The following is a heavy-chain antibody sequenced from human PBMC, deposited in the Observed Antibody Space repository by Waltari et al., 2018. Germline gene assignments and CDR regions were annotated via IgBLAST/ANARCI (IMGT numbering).Heavy chain of an antibody. CDR1: GFLFEVYG. CDR3: VRDHWGPDY. V-gene: IGHV3-9*01. D-gene: IGHD7-27*01. Sequence: VHLVESGGGLVRPGRSLRLSCAASGFLFEVYGMDWVGQAPGKGLEWVAGINWNSGTIHYADSVKGRFTISRDNAENSVYLQMNSLRADDTAMYYCVRDHWGPDYWGQGTLVTVSS. J-gene: IGHJ4*02. CDR2: INWNSGTI.